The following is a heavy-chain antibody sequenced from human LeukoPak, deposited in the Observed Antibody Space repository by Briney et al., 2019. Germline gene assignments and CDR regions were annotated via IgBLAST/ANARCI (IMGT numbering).Heavy chain of an antibody. Sequence: GSLRLSCAASGFTFSSYAMSWVRQPPGKGLEWIGSIYYSGSTYYNPSLKSRVTISVDTSKNQFSLKLSSVTAADTAVYYCARRSRDAMVPIYYYYGMDVWGQGTTVTVSS. D-gene: IGHD3-10*01. J-gene: IGHJ6*02. CDR3: ARRSRDAMVPIYYYYGMDV. CDR1: GFTFSSYA. V-gene: IGHV4-39*01. CDR2: IYYSGST.